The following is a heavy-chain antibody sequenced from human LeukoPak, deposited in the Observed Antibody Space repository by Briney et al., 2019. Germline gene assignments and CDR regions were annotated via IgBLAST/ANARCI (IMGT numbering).Heavy chain of an antibody. V-gene: IGHV3-9*01. J-gene: IGHJ4*02. CDR2: INWNSGTV. D-gene: IGHD2-21*02. CDR3: TKMRRGGDGLDV. Sequence: GRSLRLSGAASGFTFDDYSMQWVRQAPGKGLEWVSGINWNSGTVGYADSVEGRFTISRDNAKNSLYLQMNSLRAEDTALYYCTKMRRGGDGLDVWGQGTLVTVSS. CDR1: GFTFDDYS.